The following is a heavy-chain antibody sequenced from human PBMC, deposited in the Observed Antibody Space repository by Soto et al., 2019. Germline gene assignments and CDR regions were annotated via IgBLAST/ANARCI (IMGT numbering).Heavy chain of an antibody. CDR3: ARDCGGDCSNSNEYFQH. CDR1: GDSISGYY. V-gene: IGHV4-59*01. J-gene: IGHJ1*01. Sequence: SETLSLTCTVFGDSISGYYWSWIRQPPGKGLEWIGYMHYSGSTNYSPSLMSRVIISGDTSKNQFSLRLSSVTAADTAVYYCARDCGGDCSNSNEYFQHWGQGTLVTVSS. D-gene: IGHD2-21*02. CDR2: MHYSGST.